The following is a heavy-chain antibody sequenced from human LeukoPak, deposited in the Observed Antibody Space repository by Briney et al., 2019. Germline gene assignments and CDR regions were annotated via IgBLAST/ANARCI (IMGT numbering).Heavy chain of an antibody. CDR1: GYTFTGYY. CDR2: INPNSGGT. J-gene: IGHJ4*02. Sequence: GASVKVSCKASGYTFTGYYMHWVRQAPGQGLEWMGWINPNSGGTNYAQKFQGRVTMTRDTSISTANMELSRLRSDDTAVYYCARIIAAAEPFDYWGQGTLVTVSS. D-gene: IGHD6-13*01. V-gene: IGHV1-2*02. CDR3: ARIIAAAEPFDY.